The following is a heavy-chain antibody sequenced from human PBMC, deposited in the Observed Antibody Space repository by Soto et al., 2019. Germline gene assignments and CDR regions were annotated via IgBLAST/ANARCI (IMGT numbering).Heavy chain of an antibody. Sequence: PGGSLRLSCVASGFTLSRYSMNWVRQAPGKGLEWVSYISRSSSTIYYADTVKGRFTISRDNAENSLYLQMNSLRAEDTAVYYFTIGRYLEWFLSGGGEESWGRGTLVTVSS. V-gene: IGHV3-48*01. CDR1: GFTLSRYS. D-gene: IGHD3-3*01. CDR2: ISRSSSTI. CDR3: TIGRYLEWFLSGGGEES. J-gene: IGHJ4*02.